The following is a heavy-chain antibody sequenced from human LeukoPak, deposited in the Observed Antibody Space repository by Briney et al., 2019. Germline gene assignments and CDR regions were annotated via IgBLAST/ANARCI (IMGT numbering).Heavy chain of an antibody. CDR1: GFTFSDYY. Sequence: GGSLRLSCAASGFTFSDYYMSWIRQAPGKGLEWVSYISSSGSTIYYADSVKGRFTISRDNAKNSLYLQMNSLRAEDTAVYYCARERGPAGYNQSWECPGYWGQGTLVTVSS. CDR3: ARERGPAGYNQSWECPGY. J-gene: IGHJ4*02. V-gene: IGHV3-11*01. D-gene: IGHD1-14*01. CDR2: ISSSGSTI.